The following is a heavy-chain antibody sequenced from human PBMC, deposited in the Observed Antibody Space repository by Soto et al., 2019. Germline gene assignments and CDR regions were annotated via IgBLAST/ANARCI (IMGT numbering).Heavy chain of an antibody. CDR2: ISWNSGSI. J-gene: IGHJ4*02. D-gene: IGHD6-13*01. CDR1: GFTFDDYA. Sequence: EVQLVESGGGLVQPGRSLRLSCAASGFTFDDYAMHWVRQAPGKGLEWVSGISWNSGSIGYADSVKGRFTISRDNAKNSLYLQMNSLRAEDTALYYCAKDQTGAAGYVFDYWGQGTLVTVSS. V-gene: IGHV3-9*01. CDR3: AKDQTGAAGYVFDY.